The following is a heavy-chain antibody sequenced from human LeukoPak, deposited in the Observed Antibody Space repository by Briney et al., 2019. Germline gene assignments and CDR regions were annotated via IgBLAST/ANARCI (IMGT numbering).Heavy chain of an antibody. CDR1: GYTFTDHY. CDR3: VLAMGEYFDY. CDR2: TNPKSGGT. J-gene: IGHJ4*02. Sequence: GASVKVSCKASGYTFTDHYIHWVRQARGQGLEWMGWTNPKSGGTNYAQKFQGRVTMSRDTSIRTAYMELRRLMSDDTAVYYCVLAMGEYFDYWGQGTLVTASS. V-gene: IGHV1-2*02. D-gene: IGHD2/OR15-2a*01.